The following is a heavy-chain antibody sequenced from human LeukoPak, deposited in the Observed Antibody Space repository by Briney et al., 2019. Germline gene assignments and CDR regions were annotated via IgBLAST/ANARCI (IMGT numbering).Heavy chain of an antibody. CDR3: AKYFVRRLGELSLYYYYGMDV. CDR1: GFTFSNSA. J-gene: IGHJ6*04. CDR2: IRGGDGNI. V-gene: IGHV3-23*01. D-gene: IGHD3-16*01. Sequence: GGSLRLSCAASGFTFSNSAMIWVRQAPGEGLGWVSGIRGGDGNIYYADSVKGRFTISRDNSKNTLYLRMNNLRAEDTAEYYCAKYFVRRLGELSLYYYYGMDVWGKGTTVTVSS.